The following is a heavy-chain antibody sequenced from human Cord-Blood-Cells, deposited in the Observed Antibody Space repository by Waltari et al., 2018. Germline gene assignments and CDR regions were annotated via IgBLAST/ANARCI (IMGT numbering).Heavy chain of an antibody. CDR1: GYTFTGYY. J-gene: IGHJ4*02. CDR3: ARDLSPVLNYYFDY. V-gene: IGHV1-2*02. D-gene: IGHD3-10*02. CDR2: INPNSGGT. Sequence: HVQLVLSGAEVKKPGALVKVSCTASGYTFTGYYIHWVRQAPVQGLEWMGWINPNSGGTNYAQKFQGRVTMTRDTSISTAYMELSRLRSDDTAVYYCARDLSPVLNYYFDYWGQGTLVTVSS.